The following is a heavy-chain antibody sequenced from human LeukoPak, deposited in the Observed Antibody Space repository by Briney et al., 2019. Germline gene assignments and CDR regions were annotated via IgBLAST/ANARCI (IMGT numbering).Heavy chain of an antibody. D-gene: IGHD2-2*01. V-gene: IGHV3-48*01. J-gene: IGHJ4*02. Sequence: PGGSLRLSCAASGFTFSSYSMSWVRQAPGKGLEWVSYISSGSTTIGYADSVKGRFTISRDNAKSSLYLQMNSLRAEDTAVYYCATRVGKWGQGTLVTVSS. CDR3: ATRVGK. CDR2: ISSGSTTI. CDR1: GFTFSSYS.